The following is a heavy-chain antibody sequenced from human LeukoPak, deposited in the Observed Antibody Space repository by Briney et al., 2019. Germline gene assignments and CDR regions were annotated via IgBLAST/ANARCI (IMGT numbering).Heavy chain of an antibody. Sequence: SETLSLTCTVSSGSISGYYWSWIRQPPGKGLEWIGYIYYSGSTNYNPSLKSRVTMSVDTSKNQFSLKLSSVTAADTAVYYCARAKYSSSPNDYWGQGTLVTVSS. CDR3: ARAKYSSSPNDY. D-gene: IGHD6-13*01. J-gene: IGHJ4*02. CDR1: SGSISGYY. CDR2: IYYSGST. V-gene: IGHV4-59*01.